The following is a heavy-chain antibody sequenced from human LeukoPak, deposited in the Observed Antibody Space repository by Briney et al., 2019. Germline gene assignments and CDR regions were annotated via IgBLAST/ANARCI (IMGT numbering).Heavy chain of an antibody. V-gene: IGHV3-33*01. Sequence: PGGSLRLSCAASGFTFSSYGMHWVRQPPGKGLEWVAVIWYDGRNRYYADSVQGRFIISRDHSENTLYLQMNSLRVEDTAVYYCARPTDSYDTNGYPDYWGQGTLVTVSS. CDR2: IWYDGRNR. CDR1: GFTFSSYG. CDR3: ARPTDSYDTNGYPDY. D-gene: IGHD5-18*01. J-gene: IGHJ4*02.